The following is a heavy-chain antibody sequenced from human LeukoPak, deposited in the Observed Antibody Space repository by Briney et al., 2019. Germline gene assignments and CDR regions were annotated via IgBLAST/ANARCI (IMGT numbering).Heavy chain of an antibody. Sequence: GGSLRLSCAASGFTFSSYAMSWVRQAPGKGLEWDSAISGSGGSTYHADSVKGRFTISRDISKNTLYLQMNSLRAEDTAVYYCAKAPPSSYYYYYGMDVWGQGTTVTVSS. D-gene: IGHD6-13*01. CDR1: GFTFSSYA. V-gene: IGHV3-23*01. CDR2: ISGSGGST. CDR3: AKAPPSSYYYYYGMDV. J-gene: IGHJ6*02.